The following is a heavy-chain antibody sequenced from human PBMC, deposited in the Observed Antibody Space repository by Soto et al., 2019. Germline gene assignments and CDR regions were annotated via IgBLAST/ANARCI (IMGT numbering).Heavy chain of an antibody. Sequence: EGQLVEFGGGLVKPGGSLRLSCAASGFSFSIYSYNWVRQAPGKGLEWLSYISPAGSSIYYADSVKGRFTISRDSARDSVYLQRNSLRAEDTAVYYCAKDRGGSGAFDIWGQGTMVTVSS. D-gene: IGHD3-10*01. CDR1: GFSFSIYS. CDR2: ISPAGSSI. CDR3: AKDRGGSGAFDI. V-gene: IGHV3-48*01. J-gene: IGHJ3*02.